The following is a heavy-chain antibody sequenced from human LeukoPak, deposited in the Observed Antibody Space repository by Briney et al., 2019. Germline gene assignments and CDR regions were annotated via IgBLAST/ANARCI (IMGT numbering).Heavy chain of an antibody. J-gene: IGHJ5*02. CDR3: ARDRYSNWFDP. V-gene: IGHV3-74*01. CDR1: GFTFSSYW. Sequence: GGSLRLSCAAPGFTFSSYWMHWVRQAPGKGLVWVSRINSDGSSTSYADSVKGRFTISRDNAKNTLYLQMNSLRAEDMAVYYCARDRYSNWFDPWGQGTLVTVSS. D-gene: IGHD5-12*01. CDR2: INSDGSST.